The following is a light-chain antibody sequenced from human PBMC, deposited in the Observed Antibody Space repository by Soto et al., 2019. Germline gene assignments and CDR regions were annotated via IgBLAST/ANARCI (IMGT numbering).Light chain of an antibody. CDR2: SDN. V-gene: IGLV1-44*01. Sequence: QSVLTQPPSASGTPGQRVTISCSGSSSNIGTNTVIWYQQLPVAAPRLLIYSDNQRPSGVPDRFSGSKSGTSACLAISGLQSEDEADYYCAAWDVSLVVFGGGTQLTGL. CDR3: AAWDVSLVV. J-gene: IGLJ2*01. CDR1: SSNIGTNT.